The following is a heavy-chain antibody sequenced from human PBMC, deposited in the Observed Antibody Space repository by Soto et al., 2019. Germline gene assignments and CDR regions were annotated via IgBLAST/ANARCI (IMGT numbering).Heavy chain of an antibody. CDR1: GGSISGYY. CDR3: ARGLGSGYDLAMDV. CDR2: IYYSGGT. J-gene: IGHJ6*02. V-gene: IGHV4-59*01. Sequence: PSETLSLTCTVSGGSISGYYWIWIRQPPGKGLEWIGYIYYSGGTKYNTSLKSRVTISVDTSKNQFSLRLSSVTAADTAVYYCARGLGSGYDLAMDVWGQGTTVTVSS. D-gene: IGHD5-12*01.